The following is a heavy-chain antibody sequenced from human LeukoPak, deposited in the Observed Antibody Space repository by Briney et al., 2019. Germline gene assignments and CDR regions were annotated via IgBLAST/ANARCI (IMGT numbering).Heavy chain of an antibody. J-gene: IGHJ4*02. D-gene: IGHD3-3*01. V-gene: IGHV1-3*01. Sequence: GASVKVSCKASGYIFTNHAMQWVRQAAGQRLEWVGWINAGNGDTKYSQNFQGRFTITRDTSAGTVYMDLSSLRYEDTAVYYCARGFWNRGTWGPYYFDYWGQGTLVTVSS. CDR3: ARGFWNRGTWGPYYFDY. CDR2: INAGNGDT. CDR1: GYIFTNHA.